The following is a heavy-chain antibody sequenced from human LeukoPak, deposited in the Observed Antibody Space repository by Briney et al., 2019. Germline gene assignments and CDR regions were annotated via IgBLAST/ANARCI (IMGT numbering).Heavy chain of an antibody. CDR1: GGSFSGYY. D-gene: IGHD6-6*01. Sequence: SETLSLTCAVYGGSFSGYYWSWIRQPPGKGLEWIGEINHSGSTNYNPSLKSRVTISVDTSKNQFSLKLSPVTAADTAVYYCAREISPADSSSAFDYWGQGTLVAVSS. CDR2: INHSGST. V-gene: IGHV4-34*01. CDR3: AREISPADSSSAFDY. J-gene: IGHJ4*02.